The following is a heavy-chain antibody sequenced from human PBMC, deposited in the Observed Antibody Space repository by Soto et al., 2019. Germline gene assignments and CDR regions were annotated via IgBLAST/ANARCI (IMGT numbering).Heavy chain of an antibody. CDR1: GGSISSGGYY. V-gene: IGHV4-31*03. CDR2: IYNNGKT. Sequence: LSLTCTVSGGSISSGGYYWSWIRQHRGKGLEWIGYIYNNGKTYYNPSLKTRVTISLDTSKDQFSLKLNSVTAADTAVYYCARYCISTSCQTYYFDYWG. D-gene: IGHD2-2*01. CDR3: ARYCISTSCQTYYFDY. J-gene: IGHJ4*01.